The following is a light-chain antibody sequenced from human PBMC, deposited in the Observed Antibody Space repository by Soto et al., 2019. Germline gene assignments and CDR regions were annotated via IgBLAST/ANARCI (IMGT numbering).Light chain of an antibody. CDR2: GAS. CDR1: QSVRSNY. V-gene: IGKV3-20*01. J-gene: IGKJ4*02. CDR3: QKYGVSYLR. Sequence: EIVLTQSPGTLSLSPGERATLSCRASQSVRSNYLAWYQQKPGQTPMLLVYGASSRASGIPDRVSGNGSGTDFILTISRQEAEDCAVYYCQKYGVSYLRFGAGPKVEIK.